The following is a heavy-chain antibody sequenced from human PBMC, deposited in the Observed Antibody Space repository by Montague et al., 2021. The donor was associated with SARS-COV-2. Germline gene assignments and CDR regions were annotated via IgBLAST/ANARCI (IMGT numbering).Heavy chain of an antibody. CDR1: GGSLSGYY. J-gene: IGHJ6*02. V-gene: IGHV4-34*01. D-gene: IGHD1-20*01. CDR3: ARGRRRYNWRDETSYYYGMDV. Sequence: SETLSLTCAVYGGSLSGYYWSWIRQPPGKGLEWIGEINHSGSTNYNPSLKSRVTISLDTSKNQLSLKLSPVTAADTAVYYCARGRRRYNWRDETSYYYGMDVWGQGTTVIVSS. CDR2: INHSGST.